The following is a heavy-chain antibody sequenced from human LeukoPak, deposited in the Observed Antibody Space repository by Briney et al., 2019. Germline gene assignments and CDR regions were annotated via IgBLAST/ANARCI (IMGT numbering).Heavy chain of an antibody. CDR2: ISWNSGSI. CDR3: AKGGYYFDC. J-gene: IGHJ4*02. Sequence: PGGSLRLSCAASGFTFDDYAMHWVRQAPGKGLGWVSGISWNSGSIGYADSVKGRFTISRDNAKNSLYLQMNSLRAEDTALYYCAKGGYYFDCWGQGTLVTVSS. CDR1: GFTFDDYA. V-gene: IGHV3-9*01.